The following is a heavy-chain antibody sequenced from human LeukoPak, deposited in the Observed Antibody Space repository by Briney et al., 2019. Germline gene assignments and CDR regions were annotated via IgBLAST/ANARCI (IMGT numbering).Heavy chain of an antibody. D-gene: IGHD6-25*01. J-gene: IGHJ4*02. V-gene: IGHV4-39*02. CDR3: AGDYNSGYFDY. Sequence: SETLSLTCTVSDGSISSSSYYWGWIRQPPGKGLEWIGNVYYNGNTYNNPSLKSRVTISIDRSMNQFSLNQRSVTAADTAVYYCAGDYNSGYFDYWGQGTLVTVSS. CDR1: DGSISSSSYY. CDR2: VYYNGNT.